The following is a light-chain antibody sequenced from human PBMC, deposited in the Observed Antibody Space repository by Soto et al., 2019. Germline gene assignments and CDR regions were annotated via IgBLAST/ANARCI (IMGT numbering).Light chain of an antibody. J-gene: IGLJ1*01. CDR1: TIGTNT. CDR3: QVWDKSSRDHFYV. CDR2: DDS. Sequence: SYDLTQPPSVSVAPGQTARITCGGDTIGTNTVHWYQQKPGQAPVLVVRDDSGRPSGIPERFSGSNSGNTATLTISRVEAGDEADYYCQVWDKSSRDHFYVFGTGTKVTVL. V-gene: IGLV3-21*02.